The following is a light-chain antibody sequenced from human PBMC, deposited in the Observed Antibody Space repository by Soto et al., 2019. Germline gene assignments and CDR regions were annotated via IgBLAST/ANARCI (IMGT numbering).Light chain of an antibody. V-gene: IGKV1-33*01. J-gene: IGKJ5*01. Sequence: DIQMTQPPSSLSASVGRRVTITCQASQDISNYLNWYQQKPGKAPKLLIYDASNWETGVPARFSGSGSGTDFTFTISSLQPEDIATYYCQQYDNLPLTFGGGTRLEIK. CDR3: QQYDNLPLT. CDR1: QDISNY. CDR2: DAS.